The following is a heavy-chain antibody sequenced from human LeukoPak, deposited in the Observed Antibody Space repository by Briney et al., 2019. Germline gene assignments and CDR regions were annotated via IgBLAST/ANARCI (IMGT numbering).Heavy chain of an antibody. V-gene: IGHV3-72*01. CDR1: GSTFSDHF. Sequence: GGSLRLSCVVSGSTFSDHFMDWVRQAPGKGLEWVARSRNEARSYTTEYAASVKGRFTISRDDSKNSLFLQMDSLKTEDTAVYYCARGMSSFFDFVYWGQGVQVTVSS. J-gene: IGHJ4*02. D-gene: IGHD3-3*01. CDR2: SRNEARSYTT. CDR3: ARGMSSFFDFVY.